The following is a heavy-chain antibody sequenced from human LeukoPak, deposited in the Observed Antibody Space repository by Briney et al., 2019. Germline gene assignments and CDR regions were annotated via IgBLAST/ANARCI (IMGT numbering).Heavy chain of an antibody. V-gene: IGHV3-7*04. Sequence: PGGSLRLSCAASGFTFSSYWMSWVRQAPGKGLEWVANIKQDGSEKYYVGSVKGRFTISRDNAKNSLYLQMNSLRAEDTAVYYCARVRSSGWYYFDYWGQGTLVTVSS. CDR3: ARVRSSGWYYFDY. CDR2: IKQDGSEK. CDR1: GFTFSSYW. D-gene: IGHD6-19*01. J-gene: IGHJ4*02.